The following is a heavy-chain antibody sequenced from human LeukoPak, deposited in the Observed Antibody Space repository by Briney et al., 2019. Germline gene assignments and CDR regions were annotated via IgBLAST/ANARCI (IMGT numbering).Heavy chain of an antibody. CDR2: INPNSGGT. CDR1: GYTFTGYY. D-gene: IGHD3-22*01. CDR3: ARSLWYYDSRGTTYDDY. V-gene: IGHV1-2*02. Sequence: ASVKVSCKASGYTFTGYYMHWVRQAPGQGLEWMGWINPNSGGTNYAQKFQGRVTMTRDTSISTAYMELSRLRSDDTAVYHCARSLWYYDSRGTTYDDYWGQGTLVTVSS. J-gene: IGHJ4*02.